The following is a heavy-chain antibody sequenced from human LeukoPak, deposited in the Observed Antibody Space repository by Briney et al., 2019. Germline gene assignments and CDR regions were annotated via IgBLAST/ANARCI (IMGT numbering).Heavy chain of an antibody. J-gene: IGHJ6*03. Sequence: SETLSLTCAVYGGSFSGYYWGWIRQPPGKGLEWIGGINHSGSTNYDPSLKSRVTISVDTSKNQFSLKLSSVTAADTAVYYCARNTRYDFWSGYYSYYYHYMDVWGKGTTVTVSS. D-gene: IGHD3-3*01. CDR2: INHSGST. CDR1: GGSFSGYY. V-gene: IGHV4-34*01. CDR3: ARNTRYDFWSGYYSYYYHYMDV.